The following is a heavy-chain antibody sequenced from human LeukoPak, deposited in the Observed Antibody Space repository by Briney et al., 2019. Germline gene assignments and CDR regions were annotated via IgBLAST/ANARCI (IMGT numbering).Heavy chain of an antibody. V-gene: IGHV3-23*01. CDR3: ARLSSERIAVAAAPRRLDY. D-gene: IGHD6-19*01. CDR2: ISGSGGST. J-gene: IGHJ4*02. Sequence: PGGSLRLSCAASGFTFSSYALSWVRQAPGKGLEWVSAISGSGGSTYYADSVKGRFTISRDNSKNTLYLQMNSLRAEDTAVYYCARLSSERIAVAAAPRRLDYWGQGTLVTVSS. CDR1: GFTFSSYA.